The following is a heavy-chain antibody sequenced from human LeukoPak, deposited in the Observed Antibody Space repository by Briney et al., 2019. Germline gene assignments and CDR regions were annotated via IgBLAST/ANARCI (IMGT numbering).Heavy chain of an antibody. CDR2: IYTSGST. J-gene: IGHJ5*02. Sequence: SETLSLTCTVSGGSISSGSYYWSWIRQPAGKGLEWIGRIYTSGSTNYNPSLKSRVTISVDTSKNQFSLKLSSVTAADTAVYYCARGLSITRIAAWFDPWGQGTLVTVSS. CDR3: ARGLSITRIAAWFDP. CDR1: GGSISSGSYY. D-gene: IGHD6-13*01. V-gene: IGHV4-61*02.